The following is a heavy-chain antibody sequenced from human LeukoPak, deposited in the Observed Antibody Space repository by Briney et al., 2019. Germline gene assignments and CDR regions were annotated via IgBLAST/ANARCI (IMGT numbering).Heavy chain of an antibody. D-gene: IGHD5-12*01. CDR1: GGSISSGSYY. CDR2: IYYSGST. V-gene: IGHV4-39*01. J-gene: IGHJ4*02. Sequence: SETLSLTCTVSGGSISSGSYYWGWIRQPPGKGLEWIGSIYYSGSTYYNPSLKSRVTISVDTSKNQFSLKLSSVTAADTAVYYCARQGGYSDYEVSDYWGQGTLVTVSS. CDR3: ARQGGYSDYEVSDY.